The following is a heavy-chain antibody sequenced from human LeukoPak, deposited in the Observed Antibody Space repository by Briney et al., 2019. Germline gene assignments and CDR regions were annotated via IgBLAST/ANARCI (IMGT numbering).Heavy chain of an antibody. CDR3: TTDPTYALHFHYYRLVA. V-gene: IGHV3-15*01. D-gene: IGHD2-21*02. J-gene: IGHJ6*02. Sequence: PGGSLRLSCSASGVSFSNAWCSWVRQAPGKGLEWVGRIKSNTDGGTTDYAAPVKGRFTISRDDSKDILNLQMTNLKTEDTAVYFCTTDPTYALHFHYYRLVACGQGTTVTVSS. CDR2: IKSNTDGGTT. CDR1: GVSFSNAW.